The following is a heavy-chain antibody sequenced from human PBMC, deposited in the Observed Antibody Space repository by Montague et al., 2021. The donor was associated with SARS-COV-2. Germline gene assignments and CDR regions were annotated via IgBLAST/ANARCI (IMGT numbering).Heavy chain of an antibody. CDR1: GGSINNYF. CDR2: MHSTGST. V-gene: IGHV4-59*01. J-gene: IGHJ4*02. D-gene: IGHD3-16*01. Sequence: SETLSLTCSVSGGSINNYFWGWIRQSPGKGLEWVGYMHSTGSTAYNPSLKSRVIISVDTSKTQISLKLSSVSAADTALYYCARAVAGGKTATIESWGQGTLVTVSS. CDR3: ARAVAGGKTATIES.